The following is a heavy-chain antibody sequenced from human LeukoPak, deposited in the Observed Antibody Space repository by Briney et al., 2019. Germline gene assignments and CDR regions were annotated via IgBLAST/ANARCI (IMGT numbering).Heavy chain of an antibody. V-gene: IGHV3-7*03. CDR2: INQDGSQK. J-gene: IGHJ4*02. Sequence: PGGSLRLSCAASGVTFNSDWMSWVRQAPGKGLEWVADINQDGSQKYYVDSVKGQFTISRDNAKNSLYLQMNSLRAEDTAVYYCARDFGGAVAGPRFDCWGQGTLVTVSS. CDR3: ARDFGGAVAGPRFDC. CDR1: GVTFNSDW. D-gene: IGHD6-19*01.